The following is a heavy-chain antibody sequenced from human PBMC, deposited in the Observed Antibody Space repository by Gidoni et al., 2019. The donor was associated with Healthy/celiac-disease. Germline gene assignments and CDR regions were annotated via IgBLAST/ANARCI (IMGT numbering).Heavy chain of an antibody. V-gene: IGHV3-73*02. CDR3: TTLRVTVVTPKKVGY. D-gene: IGHD2-21*02. CDR1: GFTFSGSA. CDR2: IRSKANSYAT. J-gene: IGHJ4*02. Sequence: EVQLVESGGGLVQPGGSLKLSCAASGFTFSGSAMHWVRQASGKGLEWVGRIRSKANSYATAYAASVKGRFTISRDDSKNTAYLQMNSLKTEDTAVYYCTTLRVTVVTPKKVGYWGQGTLVTVSS.